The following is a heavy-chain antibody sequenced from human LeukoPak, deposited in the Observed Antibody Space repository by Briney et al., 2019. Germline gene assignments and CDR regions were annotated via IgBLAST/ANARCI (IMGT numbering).Heavy chain of an antibody. CDR2: ISGSGGST. V-gene: IGHV3-23*01. Sequence: GGSLRLSCAASGFTFSSYAMSWVRQAPGKGLEWVSAISGSGGSTYYADSVKGRFTISRDNSKNTLYLQMNSLRAEDTAVYYCAKPDYGSGSYLYYYYMDVGGKGTTVTVSS. J-gene: IGHJ6*03. CDR1: GFTFSSYA. D-gene: IGHD3-10*01. CDR3: AKPDYGSGSYLYYYYMDV.